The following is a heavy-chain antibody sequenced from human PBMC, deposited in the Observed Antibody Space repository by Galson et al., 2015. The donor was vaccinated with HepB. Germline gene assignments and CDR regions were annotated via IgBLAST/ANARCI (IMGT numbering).Heavy chain of an antibody. CDR2: INPNDGAT. Sequence: SVKVSCKASGYTSTNYHIHWVRQAPGQGLEWMGIINPNDGATSYPQKFQGRVTMTRDTSTSTVYMDLSSLRSEDTAVYYCARYSSSLYSYAMDVWGQGTTVTVSS. V-gene: IGHV1-46*01. D-gene: IGHD6-6*01. CDR3: ARYSSSLYSYAMDV. J-gene: IGHJ6*02. CDR1: GYTSTNYH.